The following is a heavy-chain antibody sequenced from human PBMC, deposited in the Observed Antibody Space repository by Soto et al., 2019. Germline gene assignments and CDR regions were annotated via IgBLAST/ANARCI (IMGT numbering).Heavy chain of an antibody. V-gene: IGHV3-7*01. D-gene: IGHD3-22*01. CDR2: IKQDGSEK. CDR1: GFTFSSYW. J-gene: IGHJ4*02. CDR3: ARDTRGITMIVVVKSPFDY. Sequence: GGSLRLSCAASGFTFSSYWMSWVRQAPGKGLEWVANIKQDGSEKYYVDSVKGRFTISRDNAKNSLYLQMNSLRAEDTAVYYCARDTRGITMIVVVKSPFDYWGQGT.